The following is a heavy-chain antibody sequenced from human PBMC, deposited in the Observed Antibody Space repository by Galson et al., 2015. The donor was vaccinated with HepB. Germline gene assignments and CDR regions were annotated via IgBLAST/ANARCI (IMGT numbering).Heavy chain of an antibody. CDR1: GGSINNYY. D-gene: IGHD3-10*01. CDR3: SRGVNDYGYGAFDI. CDR2: VHYTGRT. Sequence: ETLSLTCTVSGGSINNYYWSWIRQPPGKGLEWIGYVHYTGRTEYNPFLNRPVTISVDTSGNQVSLKLRSVTAADTAVYYCSRGVNDYGYGAFDIWGQGTVVTVSS. J-gene: IGHJ3*02. V-gene: IGHV4-59*12.